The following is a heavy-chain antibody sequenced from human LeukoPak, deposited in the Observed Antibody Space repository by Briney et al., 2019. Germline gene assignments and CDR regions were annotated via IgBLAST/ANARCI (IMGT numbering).Heavy chain of an antibody. CDR2: INYSGTT. CDR1: GGSISSYY. D-gene: IGHD3-22*01. Sequence: SETLSLTCTVSGGSISSYYWSWIRQPPGKGLERIGYINYSGTTNYNPSLKSRVTISVDTSKNQFSLKLSSVTAADTAVYYCARHDSTGYYIFDYWGQGSLVTVSS. V-gene: IGHV4-59*08. J-gene: IGHJ4*02. CDR3: ARHDSTGYYIFDY.